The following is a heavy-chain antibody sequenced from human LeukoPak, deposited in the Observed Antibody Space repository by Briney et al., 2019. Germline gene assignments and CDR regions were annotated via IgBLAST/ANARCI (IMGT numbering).Heavy chain of an antibody. CDR1: GYTFTSYG. CDR2: ISAYNGNT. D-gene: IGHD6-19*01. J-gene: IGHJ3*02. Sequence: ASVTVSCKASGYTFTSYGISWVRQAPGQGLEWMGWISAYNGNTNYAQKLQGRVTMTTDTSTSTAYMELRSLRSDDTAVYYCARDSIAVAAFDAFDIWGQGTMVTVSS. CDR3: ARDSIAVAAFDAFDI. V-gene: IGHV1-18*01.